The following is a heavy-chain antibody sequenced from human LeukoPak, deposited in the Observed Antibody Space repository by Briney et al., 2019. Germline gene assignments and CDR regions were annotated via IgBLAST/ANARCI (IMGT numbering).Heavy chain of an antibody. V-gene: IGHV3-7*01. Sequence: HPGGSLRPSCAASGFSFSNYWMTWVRQAPGKGLEWVANIKEDGSEKYYVDSVKGRFTISRDDAKNSLYLEINSLRVEDTAVYYCVRGWFLSVWSYHWDVWGQGTTVTVSS. CDR1: GFSFSNYW. CDR2: IKEDGSEK. D-gene: IGHD3-10*01. J-gene: IGHJ6*02. CDR3: VRGWFLSVWSYHWDV.